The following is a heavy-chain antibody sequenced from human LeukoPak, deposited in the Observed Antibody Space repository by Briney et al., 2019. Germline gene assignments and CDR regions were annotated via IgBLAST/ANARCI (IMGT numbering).Heavy chain of an antibody. CDR2: IRYDGSNK. CDR1: GFTFNSYG. D-gene: IGHD1-14*01. V-gene: IGHV3-30*02. J-gene: IGHJ4*02. Sequence: GGSLRPSCAASGFTFNSYGMHWVRQPPGKGLEWVAFIRYDGSNKYQADSVQGRFTISRDNSKNTLYLEMNSLSPDDTAVYYCARGVEPLAANTLAYWGQGTLVTVSS. CDR3: ARGVEPLAANTLAY.